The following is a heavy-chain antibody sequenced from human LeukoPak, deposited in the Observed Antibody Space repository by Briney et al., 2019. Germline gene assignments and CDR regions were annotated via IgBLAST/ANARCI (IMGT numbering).Heavy chain of an antibody. Sequence: ASVKVSCKASGYTFTSYYMHWVRQAPGQGLEWMGIINPSGGSTSYAQKFQGRVTMTRNTSISTAYMELSSLRSEDTAVYYCARAGGYCGRISCPYYFDYWGQGSLVAVSS. D-gene: IGHD2-15*01. CDR3: ARAGGYCGRISCPYYFDY. CDR1: GYTFTSYY. CDR2: INPSGGST. J-gene: IGHJ4*02. V-gene: IGHV1-46*01.